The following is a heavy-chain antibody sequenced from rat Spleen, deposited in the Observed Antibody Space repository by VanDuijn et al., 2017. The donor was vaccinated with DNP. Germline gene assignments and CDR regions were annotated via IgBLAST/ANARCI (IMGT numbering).Heavy chain of an antibody. J-gene: IGHJ1*01. CDR3: ARDWYFDF. CDR1: GFSLTSYY. Sequence: QVQLKESGPGLVQPSQTLSLTCTVAGFSLTSYYVHWVRQPPGKGLEWIGTIWSGGGTDYKSALKSRLSISRDTSKSQVLLKMNSLQSEDTAMYFCARDWYFDFWGPGTMVTVSS. V-gene: IGHV2-15*01. CDR2: IWSGGGT.